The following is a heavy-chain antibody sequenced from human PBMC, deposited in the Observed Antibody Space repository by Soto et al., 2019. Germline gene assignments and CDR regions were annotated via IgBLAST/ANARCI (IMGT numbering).Heavy chain of an antibody. CDR1: GFNFRDFY. D-gene: IGHD2-21*01. V-gene: IGHV3-11*06. CDR2: ISGSSSDT. CDR3: TRDPRVVDY. Sequence: GGSLRLSCAASGFNFRDFYMTWIRQAPGKGLEWVSYISGSSSDTNYADSVKGRFTISRDNTKNSLYLQMNSLRAEDTAVYYCTRDPRVVDYWGQGTLVTVSS. J-gene: IGHJ4*02.